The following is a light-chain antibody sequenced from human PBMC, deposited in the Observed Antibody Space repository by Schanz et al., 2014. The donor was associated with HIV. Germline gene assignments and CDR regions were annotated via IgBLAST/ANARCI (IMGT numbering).Light chain of an antibody. Sequence: QSVLTQPPSVSGAPRQRVTISCSGTSSNIGKNGVNWYQRLPGKSPKLLIYSNNQRPSGVPDRFSGSKSGTSASLAITGLQAEDEADYYCQSYDSSLSGRVVFGGGTKLTVL. CDR2: SNN. J-gene: IGLJ2*01. CDR1: SSNIGKNG. V-gene: IGLV1-36*01. CDR3: QSYDSSLSGRVV.